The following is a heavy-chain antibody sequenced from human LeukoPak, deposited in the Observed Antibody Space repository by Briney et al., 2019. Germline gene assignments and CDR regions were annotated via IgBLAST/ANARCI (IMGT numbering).Heavy chain of an antibody. J-gene: IGHJ3*02. Sequence: GRSLRLSCAASGFTFDDYAMHWVRQAPGKGLEWVSSISSSSSYIYYADSVKGRFTISRDNAKNSLYLQMNSLRAEDTAVYYCARDRLRTAFDIWGQGTMVTVSS. V-gene: IGHV3-21*01. D-gene: IGHD4-17*01. CDR2: ISSSSSYI. CDR3: ARDRLRTAFDI. CDR1: GFTFDDYA.